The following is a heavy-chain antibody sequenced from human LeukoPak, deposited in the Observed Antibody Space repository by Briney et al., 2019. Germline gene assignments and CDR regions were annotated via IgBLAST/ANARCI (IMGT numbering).Heavy chain of an antibody. CDR3: ATGNYHGFDI. Sequence: GGSLRLSCAASGFTFSSYWMHWVRQAPGKGLVWVSCLNSDGSSTSYADSVRGRFTISRDNAKNTLYLQMDSLRAEDTAVYYCATGNYHGFDIWGQGTMVTVSS. CDR1: GFTFSSYW. J-gene: IGHJ3*02. D-gene: IGHD1-7*01. CDR2: LNSDGSST. V-gene: IGHV3-74*01.